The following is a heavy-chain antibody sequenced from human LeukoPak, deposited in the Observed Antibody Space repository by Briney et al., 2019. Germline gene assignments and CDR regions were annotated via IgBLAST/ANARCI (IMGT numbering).Heavy chain of an antibody. V-gene: IGHV3-48*01. CDR3: ARALGYSYGYAVDY. CDR1: GFIFSNYN. CDR2: ISSSSGTI. D-gene: IGHD5-18*01. J-gene: IGHJ4*02. Sequence: GGSLRLSCAASGFIFSNYNMNWVRQTPGKGLEWLSYISSSSGTIYYADSVKGQFTISGDNAKNSLYLQMNSLRAEDTAVYYCARALGYSYGYAVDYWGQGTLVTVSS.